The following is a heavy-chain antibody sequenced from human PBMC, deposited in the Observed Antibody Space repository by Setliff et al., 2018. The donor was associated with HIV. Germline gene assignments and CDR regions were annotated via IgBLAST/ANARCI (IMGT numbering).Heavy chain of an antibody. Sequence: SETLSLTCTVSGGLINSHYWNWIRQAPGKGLEWIGCVYYRGGVTYNPSLSSRVTISVDTSKNQFSLSLSSVTAGDTAVYYCARAASYYDSSGYWAPPKYFDYWGQGTLVTVSS. CDR2: VYYRGGV. CDR3: ARAASYYDSSGYWAPPKYFDY. CDR1: GGLINSHY. J-gene: IGHJ4*02. V-gene: IGHV4-59*11. D-gene: IGHD3-22*01.